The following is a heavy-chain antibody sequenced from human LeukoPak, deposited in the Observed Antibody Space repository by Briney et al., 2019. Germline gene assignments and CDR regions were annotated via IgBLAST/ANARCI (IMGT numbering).Heavy chain of an antibody. CDR3: ARGGGTTVGLYYYYYMDV. D-gene: IGHD1-1*01. CDR1: GGSISSHY. J-gene: IGHJ6*03. Sequence: SETLSLTCTVSGGSISSHYWSWIRQPLGKGLEWIGYIYYSGSTNYNPSLKSRVTISVDTSKNQFSLKLSSVTAADTAVYYCARGGGTTVGLYYYYYMDVWGKGTTVTVSS. CDR2: IYYSGST. V-gene: IGHV4-59*11.